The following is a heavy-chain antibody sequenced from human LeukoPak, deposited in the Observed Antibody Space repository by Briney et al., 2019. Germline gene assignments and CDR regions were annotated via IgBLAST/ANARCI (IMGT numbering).Heavy chain of an antibody. CDR2: IYYSGST. Sequence: SETLSLTCTVSGVSISSGDYYWSWTRQPPGKGLEWIGYIYYSGSTYYNPSLKSRVTISVDTSKNQFSLKLSSVTAADTAVYYCARAAPRYSGYDNYFDYWGQGTLVTVSS. J-gene: IGHJ4*02. CDR1: GVSISSGDYY. D-gene: IGHD5-12*01. CDR3: ARAAPRYSGYDNYFDY. V-gene: IGHV4-30-4*01.